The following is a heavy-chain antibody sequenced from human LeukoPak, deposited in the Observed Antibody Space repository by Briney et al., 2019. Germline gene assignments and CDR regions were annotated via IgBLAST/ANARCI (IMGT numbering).Heavy chain of an antibody. CDR1: GGSFSGYY. V-gene: IGHV4-34*01. CDR2: INHSGGT. CDR3: ARVGVQIVVVPAATTQTTYYYYMDV. D-gene: IGHD2-2*01. Sequence: PSETLSLTCAVYGGSFSGYYWSWIRQPPGKGLEWIGEINHSGGTNYSPSLKSRVTMSVDTSKNQFSLKLSSVTAADTAMYYCARVGVQIVVVPAATTQTTYYYYMDVWDKGTTVTVSS. J-gene: IGHJ6*03.